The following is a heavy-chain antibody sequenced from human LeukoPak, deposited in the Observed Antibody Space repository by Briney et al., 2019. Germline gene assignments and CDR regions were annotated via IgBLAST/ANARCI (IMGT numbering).Heavy chain of an antibody. Sequence: GGSLRLSCAASGFTFSDYYMSWIRQAPGKGLEWVSYISSSGSTIYYADSVKGRFTISRDNAKNSLYLQMSRLRAEDTAVYCCAREDGEAYFDYWGQGTLVTVSS. J-gene: IGHJ4*02. CDR3: AREDGEAYFDY. CDR2: ISSSGSTI. CDR1: GFTFSDYY. V-gene: IGHV3-11*04.